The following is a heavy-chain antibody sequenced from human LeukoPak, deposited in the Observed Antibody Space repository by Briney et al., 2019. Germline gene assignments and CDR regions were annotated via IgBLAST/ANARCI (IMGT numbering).Heavy chain of an antibody. Sequence: RGSLRLSRAASGFTFSSYEMNWVRQAPGKGLEWVSYISSSGSTIYYADSVKGRFTISRDNAKNSLYLQMNSLRAEDTAVYYCAELDITMIGGAWGKGTTVTISS. J-gene: IGHJ6*04. V-gene: IGHV3-48*03. D-gene: IGHD3-10*02. CDR3: AELDITMIGGA. CDR2: ISSSGSTI. CDR1: GFTFSSYE.